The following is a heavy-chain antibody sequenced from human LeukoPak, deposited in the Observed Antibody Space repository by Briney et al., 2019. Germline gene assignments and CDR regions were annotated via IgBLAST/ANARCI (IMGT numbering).Heavy chain of an antibody. CDR3: ASGPIYCSGGSCYVDAFDI. J-gene: IGHJ3*02. CDR2: INHSGST. Sequence: SETLSLTCAVYGGSFSGYYWSWIRLPPGKGLEWIGEINHSGSTNYNPSLKSRVTISVDTSKNQFSLKLSSVTAADTAVYYCASGPIYCSGGSCYVDAFDIWGQGTMVTVSS. D-gene: IGHD2-15*01. CDR1: GGSFSGYY. V-gene: IGHV4-34*01.